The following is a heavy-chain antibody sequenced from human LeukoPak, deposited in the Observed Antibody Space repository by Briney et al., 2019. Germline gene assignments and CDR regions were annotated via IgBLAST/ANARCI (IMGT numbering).Heavy chain of an antibody. CDR1: GYTFTGYY. V-gene: IGHV1-2*02. J-gene: IGHJ6*03. Sequence: GASVKVSCKASGYTFTGYYMHWVRQAPGQGLEWMGWINPNSGGTNYAQKFQGRVTMTRDTSISTAYMELSRLRSDDTAVYYCAREVIDSSGWYYYYYMDVWGKGTTVTVSS. D-gene: IGHD6-19*01. CDR3: AREVIDSSGWYYYYYMDV. CDR2: INPNSGGT.